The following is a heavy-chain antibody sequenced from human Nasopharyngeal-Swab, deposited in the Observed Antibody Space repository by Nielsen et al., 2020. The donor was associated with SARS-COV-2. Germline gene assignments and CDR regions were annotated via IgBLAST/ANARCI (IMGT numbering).Heavy chain of an antibody. Sequence: SVKVSCKASGGTFSSYAISWVRQAPGQGLEWMGGIIPIFGTANYAQKFQGRVTITADESTSTAYMELSSLRSEDTAVYYCARPYYYDSSGCLVAFDIWGQGTMVTVSS. J-gene: IGHJ3*02. CDR3: ARPYYYDSSGCLVAFDI. D-gene: IGHD3-22*01. CDR1: GGTFSSYA. CDR2: IIPIFGTA. V-gene: IGHV1-69*13.